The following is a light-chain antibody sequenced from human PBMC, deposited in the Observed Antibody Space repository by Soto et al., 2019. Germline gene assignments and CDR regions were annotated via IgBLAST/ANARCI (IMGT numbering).Light chain of an antibody. CDR2: KVS. CDR1: QSISNW. J-gene: IGKJ2*01. V-gene: IGKV1-5*03. Sequence: DIQMTQSPSTLSASLGDRVTITCRASQSISNWLAWYQQKPGKAPKLLIYKVSDLESGVPSRFSGSGSGTEFILTISSLQPDDFATYYCQQYNRYPFTFGQGTKLEIK. CDR3: QQYNRYPFT.